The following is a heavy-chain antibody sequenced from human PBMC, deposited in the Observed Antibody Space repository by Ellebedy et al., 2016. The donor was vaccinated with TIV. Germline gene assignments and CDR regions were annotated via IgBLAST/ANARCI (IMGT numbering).Heavy chain of an antibody. D-gene: IGHD6-13*01. CDR3: AKDLGRGILEGDY. Sequence: GGSLRLSXAASGFNVSSNYMTWVHQAPGKGLEWVSAIGASGANTYYADSVKGRFTISRDNSKNTAYVQMNSLRAEDTAVYYCAKDLGRGILEGDYWGRGTLVTVSS. CDR2: IGASGANT. J-gene: IGHJ4*02. CDR1: GFNVSSNY. V-gene: IGHV3-23*01.